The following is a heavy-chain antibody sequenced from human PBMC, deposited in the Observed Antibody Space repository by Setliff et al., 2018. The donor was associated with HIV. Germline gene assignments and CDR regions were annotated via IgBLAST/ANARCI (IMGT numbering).Heavy chain of an antibody. CDR1: SSYA. CDR2: ISGSGGST. V-gene: IGHV3-23*01. J-gene: IGHJ4*02. D-gene: IGHD3-10*01. Sequence: SSYAMSWVRQAPGKGLEWVSAISGSGGSTYYADSVKGRFTISRDNTKNSLYLQMNSLRAEDTAVYYCARGGVTNFNYWGQGTRVTVSS. CDR3: ARGGVTNFNY.